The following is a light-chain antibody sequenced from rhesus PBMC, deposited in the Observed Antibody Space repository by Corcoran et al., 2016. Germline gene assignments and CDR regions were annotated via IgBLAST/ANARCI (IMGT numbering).Light chain of an antibody. CDR3: SSYAGNTYI. Sequence: QAALTQPRSVSGSPGQSVTISCTGTSSDIGGYNYVSWYQQHPGTAPKLMIYEVSKRPSGVSDRFSASKSGNTASLTISGLQAEDEADYYCSSYAGNTYIFGTGTRLTVL. CDR2: EVS. J-gene: IGLJ1*01. V-gene: IGLV2-32*02. CDR1: SSDIGGYNY.